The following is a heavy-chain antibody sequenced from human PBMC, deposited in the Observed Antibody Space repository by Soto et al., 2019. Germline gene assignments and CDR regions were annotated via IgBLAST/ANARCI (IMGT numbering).Heavy chain of an antibody. CDR3: ARRGRGQYYYDSSGYYGY. Sequence: SETLSLTCAVSGGSVSSSNWWSWVRQPPGKGLEWIGEIYHSGSTNYNPSLKSRVTISVDKSKNQFSLKLSSVTAADTAVYYCARRGRGQYYYDSSGYYGYWGQGTLVNVSS. D-gene: IGHD3-22*01. CDR1: GGSVSSSNW. CDR2: IYHSGST. V-gene: IGHV4-4*02. J-gene: IGHJ4*02.